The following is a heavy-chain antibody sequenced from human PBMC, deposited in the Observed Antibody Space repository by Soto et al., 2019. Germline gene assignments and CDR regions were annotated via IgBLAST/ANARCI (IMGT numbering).Heavy chain of an antibody. V-gene: IGHV5-10-1*01. D-gene: IGHD3-10*01. CDR2: IDPSDSYT. J-gene: IGHJ6*02. Sequence: GEPLESAGKGSGYSCTSYWISWVRQMRGKGREWMGRIDPSDSYTNYSPSFQGHVTISADKSISTAYLQWSSLKASDTAMHYCARQGTYYYGSGSYGYYYGMDVWGQGTTVTVSS. CDR3: ARQGTYYYGSGSYGYYYGMDV. CDR1: GYSCTSYW.